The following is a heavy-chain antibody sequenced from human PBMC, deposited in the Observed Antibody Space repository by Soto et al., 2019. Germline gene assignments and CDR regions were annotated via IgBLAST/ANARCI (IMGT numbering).Heavy chain of an antibody. CDR1: GGSISSGDYY. J-gene: IGHJ5*02. CDR2: IHHSGST. V-gene: IGHV4-30-2*01. D-gene: IGHD2-2*01. CDR3: TRVPDR. Sequence: SETLSLTCTVSGGSISSGDYYWSWIRQPPGKGLEWIGYIHHSGSTYHNPSLKSRVTISVDRSKNQFSLNLSSVTAADTAVYYCTRVPDRWGQGTLVTVSS.